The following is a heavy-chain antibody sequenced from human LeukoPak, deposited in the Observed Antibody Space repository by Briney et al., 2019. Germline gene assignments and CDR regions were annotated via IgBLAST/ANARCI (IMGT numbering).Heavy chain of an antibody. J-gene: IGHJ4*02. V-gene: IGHV1-2*02. CDR3: ARGAKGFDY. CDR1: GYTFTGLY. Sequence: GASVKVSCKAAGYTFTGLYLHWVRQAPGQGLEWMGWINPNSGGTDFAQKFQGRVTMTRDTSISTAYMELSRLTSDDTAVYFCARGAKGFDYWGKGTLVTVSS. CDR2: INPNSGGT.